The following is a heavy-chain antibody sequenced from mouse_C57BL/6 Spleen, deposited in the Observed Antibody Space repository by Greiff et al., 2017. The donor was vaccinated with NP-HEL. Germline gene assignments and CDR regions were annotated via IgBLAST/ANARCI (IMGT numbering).Heavy chain of an antibody. D-gene: IGHD2-2*01. CDR2: IDPSDSYT. CDR3: ASRGYYGYDDAMDY. Sequence: VQLQQSGAELVRPGTSVKLSCKASGYTFTSYWMHWVKQRPGQGLEWIGVIDPSDSYTNYNQKFKGKATLTVDTSSSTAYMQLSSLTSEDSAVYYCASRGYYGYDDAMDYWGQGTSVTVSS. V-gene: IGHV1-59*01. J-gene: IGHJ4*01. CDR1: GYTFTSYW.